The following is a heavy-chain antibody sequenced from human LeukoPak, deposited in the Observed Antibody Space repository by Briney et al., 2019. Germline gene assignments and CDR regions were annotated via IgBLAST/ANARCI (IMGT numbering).Heavy chain of an antibody. CDR2: ISGSGGST. J-gene: IGHJ4*02. CDR1: GGSFSGYY. CDR3: AKDSKNPQTRYSYGCPIDY. D-gene: IGHD5-18*01. Sequence: ETLSLTCAVYGGSFSGYYWSWVRQAPGKGLEWVSAISGSGGSTYYADSVKGRFTISRDNSKNTLYLQMNSLRAEDTAVYYCAKDSKNPQTRYSYGCPIDYWGQGTLVTVSS. V-gene: IGHV3-23*01.